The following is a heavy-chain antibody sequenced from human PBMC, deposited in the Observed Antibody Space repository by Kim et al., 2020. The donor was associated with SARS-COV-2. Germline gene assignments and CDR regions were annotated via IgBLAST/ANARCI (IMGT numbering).Heavy chain of an antibody. V-gene: IGHV3-21*01. CDR1: GFTFSSYS. D-gene: IGHD6-19*01. CDR3: AIAYLGIAVAFDY. CDR2: ISSSSSYI. J-gene: IGHJ4*02. Sequence: GGSLRLSCAASGFTFSSYSMNWVRQAPGKGLEWVSSISSSSSYIYYADSVKGRFTISRDNAKNSLYLQMNSLRAEDTAVYYCAIAYLGIAVAFDYWGQGTLVTVSS.